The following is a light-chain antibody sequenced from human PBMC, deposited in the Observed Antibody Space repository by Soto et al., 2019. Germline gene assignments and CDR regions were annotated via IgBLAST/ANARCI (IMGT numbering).Light chain of an antibody. V-gene: IGKV1-39*01. CDR1: QSTSSS. J-gene: IGKJ1*01. CDR3: QQLKSYPQT. CDR2: GVS. Sequence: DIQMTQSPSSLSASVGDKVTITCRASQSTSSSLNWYQQKSGKAPNLLIYGVSRLQGGVPSRFSGSGSGTEFTLTISSLQPEDFATYYCQQLKSYPQTFGQGTKVDI.